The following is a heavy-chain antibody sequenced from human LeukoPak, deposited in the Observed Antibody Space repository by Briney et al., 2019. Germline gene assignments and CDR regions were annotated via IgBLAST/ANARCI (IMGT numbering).Heavy chain of an antibody. CDR1: GFAFSSYS. CDR2: ISGSSSYI. Sequence: GGSLRLSCAASGFAFSSYSMNWVRQAPGKGLEWVSSISGSSSYINYADSVKGRFTISRDNAQNSLFLQLNSLRAEDTAVYYCARDPYSSGWYKDAFDIWGQGTMVTVSS. CDR3: ARDPYSSGWYKDAFDI. J-gene: IGHJ3*02. D-gene: IGHD6-19*01. V-gene: IGHV3-21*01.